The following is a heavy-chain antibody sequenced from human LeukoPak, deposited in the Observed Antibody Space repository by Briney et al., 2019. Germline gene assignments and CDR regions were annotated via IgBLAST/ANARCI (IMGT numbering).Heavy chain of an antibody. Sequence: GGSLRLSCAASGFTFSNYAMNWVRQAPGKGLEWVSAISGSGDSTFYADSVKGRFTISRDNSKNTLYLQMNSLRAKDTAVYYCAKEPPGYCSGGNCQNWFDPWGQGTLVTVSS. V-gene: IGHV3-23*01. CDR2: ISGSGDST. CDR3: AKEPPGYCSGGNCQNWFDP. D-gene: IGHD2-15*01. CDR1: GFTFSNYA. J-gene: IGHJ5*02.